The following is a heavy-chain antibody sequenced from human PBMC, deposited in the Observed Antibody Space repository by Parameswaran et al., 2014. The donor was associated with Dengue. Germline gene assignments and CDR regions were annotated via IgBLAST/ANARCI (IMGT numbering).Heavy chain of an antibody. Sequence: VRQAPGGTGVDWVYLLQWEHQLQPSLKSRVTISVDTSKNQFSLKLSSVTAADTAVYYCARLGVPAAMIASAWFDPWGQGTLVTVSS. CDR3: ARLGVPAAMIASAWFDP. J-gene: IGHJ5*02. CDR2: LLQWEH. V-gene: IGHV4-59*01. D-gene: IGHD2-2*01.